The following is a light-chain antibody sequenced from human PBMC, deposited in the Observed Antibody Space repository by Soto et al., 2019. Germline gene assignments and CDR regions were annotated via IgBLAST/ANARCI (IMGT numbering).Light chain of an antibody. Sequence: EIVLTQSPATLSLSPGQRATLSCRASQSVRTYVAWYQHKPGQAPRLLIYDASNRATGIPARFSGSGSGTDLTLTISSLEPEDFAVYYCQQRSAWPLTFGGGTKVEIK. J-gene: IGKJ4*01. CDR3: QQRSAWPLT. CDR2: DAS. V-gene: IGKV3-11*01. CDR1: QSVRTY.